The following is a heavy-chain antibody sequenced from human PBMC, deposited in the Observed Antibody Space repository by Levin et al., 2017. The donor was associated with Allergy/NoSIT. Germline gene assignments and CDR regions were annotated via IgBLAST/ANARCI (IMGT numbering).Heavy chain of an antibody. V-gene: IGHV3-11*01. CDR2: ITYSGTAI. Sequence: GESLKISCATSGFTFSDYYMSWVRQAPGKGLECVADITYSGTAIYYAESVKGRFTVSKDYAKKSLFLQMNSLRAEDTAGYYCVRGAKDWERGVTADFWGQGTLVTVSS. J-gene: IGHJ4*02. CDR1: GFTFSDYY. D-gene: IGHD1-26*01. CDR3: VRGAKDWERGVTADF.